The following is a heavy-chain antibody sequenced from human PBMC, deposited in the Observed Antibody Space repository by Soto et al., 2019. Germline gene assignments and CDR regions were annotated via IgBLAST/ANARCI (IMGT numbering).Heavy chain of an antibody. J-gene: IGHJ6*02. Sequence: GSLRLSCAASGFSFSSYEMNWVRQAPGKGLEWVSYISSSGNTIYYTDSVKGRFTISRDNARNSLYLQVNSLRAEDTAVYYCARGFCTSTSCYKVDVWGQGTTVTVSS. CDR3: ARGFCTSTSCYKVDV. CDR1: GFSFSSYE. CDR2: ISSSGNTI. D-gene: IGHD2-2*02. V-gene: IGHV3-48*03.